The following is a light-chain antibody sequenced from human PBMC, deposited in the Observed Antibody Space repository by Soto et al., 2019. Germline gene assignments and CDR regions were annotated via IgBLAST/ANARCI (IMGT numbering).Light chain of an antibody. V-gene: IGKV3-15*01. Sequence: VVGYSTAALSVSPGKGATGSGRASQSVSGDLAWYQQKPGQAPRLLIFAASTRATSVPARFTGSRSGTEFTLTISSLQSEDFAVYYCEQYNSWPKRFGEGTKVDIK. CDR2: AAS. CDR3: EQYNSWPKR. CDR1: QSVSGD. J-gene: IGKJ1*01.